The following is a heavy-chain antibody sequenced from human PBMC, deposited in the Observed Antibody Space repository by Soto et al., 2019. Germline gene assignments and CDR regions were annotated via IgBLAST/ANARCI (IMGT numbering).Heavy chain of an antibody. CDR2: ISGGGGTM. V-gene: IGHV3-48*04. J-gene: IGHJ4*02. Sequence: GGSLRLSCAASGFTFNRYTMNWVRQAPGKGLEWLSYISGGGGTMFYADSVKGRVTISRDNAKNSLYLQVDSLRAEDTAVYYCARDKSGGYSIDYWGQGTLVTVSS. CDR1: GFTFNRYT. D-gene: IGHD1-26*01. CDR3: ARDKSGGYSIDY.